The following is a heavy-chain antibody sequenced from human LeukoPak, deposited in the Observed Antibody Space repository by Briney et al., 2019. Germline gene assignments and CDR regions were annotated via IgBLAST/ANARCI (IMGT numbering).Heavy chain of an antibody. CDR3: ARQYSSSSSTDY. CDR1: GGSISSYY. CDR2: IYTSGST. J-gene: IGHJ4*02. Sequence: PSETLSLTCTASGGSISSYYWSWIRQPPGKGLEWIGYIYTSGSTNYNPSLKSRVTISVDTSKNQFSLKLSSVTAADTAVYYCARQYSSSSSTDYWGQGSLVTVSS. V-gene: IGHV4-4*09. D-gene: IGHD6-6*01.